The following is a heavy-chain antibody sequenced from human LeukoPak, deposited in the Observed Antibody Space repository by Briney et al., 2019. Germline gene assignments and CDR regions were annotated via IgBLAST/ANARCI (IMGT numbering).Heavy chain of an antibody. V-gene: IGHV4-59*08. J-gene: IGHJ4*02. CDR1: NGSLNGYY. Sequence: SETLTLTCTVSNGSLNGYYRGWIRQPPGKGLEWLGYLYYIGNTNYNPSLKSRVTISVDTAKNQFSLWLSSVTAADTAVYYCARQRHSLWFGKLSSYFDYWGQGTLVTVSS. D-gene: IGHD3-10*01. CDR2: LYYIGNT. CDR3: ARQRHSLWFGKLSSYFDY.